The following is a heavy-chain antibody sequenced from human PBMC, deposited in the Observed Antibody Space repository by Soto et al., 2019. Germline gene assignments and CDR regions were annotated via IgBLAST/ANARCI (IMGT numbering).Heavy chain of an antibody. CDR1: GFTFSSYG. D-gene: IGHD3-22*01. CDR3: AKGPDSSGYYYSFDY. CDR2: ISYDGSNK. Sequence: PGGSLRLSCAASGFTFSSYGMHWVRQAPGKGLEWVGVISYDGSNKYYADSVKGRFTISRDNSKNTLYLQMNSLRAEDTAVYYCAKGPDSSGYYYSFDYWGQGTLVTVSS. J-gene: IGHJ4*02. V-gene: IGHV3-30*18.